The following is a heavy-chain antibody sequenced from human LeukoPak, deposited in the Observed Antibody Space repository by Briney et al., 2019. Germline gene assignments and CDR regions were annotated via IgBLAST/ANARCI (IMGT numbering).Heavy chain of an antibody. CDR1: GFTFTTYW. CDR2: SNCDGSSR. J-gene: IGHJ4*02. Sequence: GGSLRLSCAASGFTFTTYWMHWVRQAPGKGLVWVSRSNCDGSSRSYADSVKGRFTISRDNAKNTLYLQMNSLRAEDTAVYYCARASNWKYDYWGQGTLVTVSS. V-gene: IGHV3-74*01. CDR3: ARASNWKYDY. D-gene: IGHD1-20*01.